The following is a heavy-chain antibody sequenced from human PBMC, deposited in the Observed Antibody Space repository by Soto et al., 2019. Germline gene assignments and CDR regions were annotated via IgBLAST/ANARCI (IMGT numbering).Heavy chain of an antibody. D-gene: IGHD3-3*01. CDR1: GFTFSDYY. CDR3: ARGRHYDVWSGYYYYGMDV. Sequence: QVQLVESGGDLVKPGGSLRLSCAASGFTFSDYYMSWIRQAPGKGLEWVSYISGSSSYTNYADSVKGRFTISRDNAKNSQHLQKNSLRAEEPAAYYCARGRHYDVWSGYYYYGMDVWGQGTTVTVSS. J-gene: IGHJ6*02. V-gene: IGHV3-11*06. CDR2: ISGSSSYT.